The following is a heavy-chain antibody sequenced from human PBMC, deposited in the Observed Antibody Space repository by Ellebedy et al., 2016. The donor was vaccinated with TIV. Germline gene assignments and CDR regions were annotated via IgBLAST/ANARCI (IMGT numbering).Heavy chain of an antibody. D-gene: IGHD1-1*01. V-gene: IGHV3-64*04. J-gene: IGHJ6*02. CDR2: ISNDGGST. CDR3: ARAFNKDSGPFMDV. Sequence: GESLKISXSASGVTFSSYAMHWVRQAPGKGLVSVTGISNDGGSTYYADSVTGRFTISRDNSGNTLYLQMNSLRDDDTAVYYCARAFNKDSGPFMDVWGQGTTVTVSS. CDR1: GVTFSSYA.